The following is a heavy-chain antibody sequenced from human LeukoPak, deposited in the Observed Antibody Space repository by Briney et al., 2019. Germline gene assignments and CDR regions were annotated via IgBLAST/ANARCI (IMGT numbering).Heavy chain of an antibody. Sequence: ASVKVSCKTYGYTFIDYYIHWVRQAPGQGLEWMGWINPKTGATKSAQKFQDWVTLTGDTYMNTAYLEVTGLNSDDTAVYYCARRRKELQAFDFWGQRTSVTVSS. D-gene: IGHD1-26*01. V-gene: IGHV1-2*04. CDR1: GYTFIDYY. CDR3: ARRRKELQAFDF. CDR2: INPKTGAT. J-gene: IGHJ3*01.